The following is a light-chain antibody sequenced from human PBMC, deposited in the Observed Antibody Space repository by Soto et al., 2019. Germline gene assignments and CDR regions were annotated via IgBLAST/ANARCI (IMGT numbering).Light chain of an antibody. CDR1: SSDVGAYNY. Sequence: QSALTQPASVSGSPGQSITISCTGTSSDVGAYNYVSWYQQHPGKAPKLMIYEVSNRPSGVSNRFSGSKSANTASLTISGLQVGDEAEYYCSSYTSSSTWLFGGGTKLTRP. V-gene: IGLV2-14*03. CDR2: EVS. CDR3: SSYTSSSTWL. J-gene: IGLJ3*02.